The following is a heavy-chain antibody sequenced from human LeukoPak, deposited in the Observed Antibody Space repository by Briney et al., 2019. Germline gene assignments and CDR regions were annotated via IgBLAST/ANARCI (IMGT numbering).Heavy chain of an antibody. Sequence: SVKVSCKASGGTFSSYAISWVRQAPGQGLEWMGGIIPIFGTANYAQKLQGRVTMTTDTSTSTAYMELRSLRSDDTAVYYCARDGLIVVVPAAMPGDYWGQGTLVTVSS. J-gene: IGHJ4*02. CDR3: ARDGLIVVVPAAMPGDY. D-gene: IGHD2-2*01. CDR2: IIPIFGTA. CDR1: GGTFSSYA. V-gene: IGHV1-69*05.